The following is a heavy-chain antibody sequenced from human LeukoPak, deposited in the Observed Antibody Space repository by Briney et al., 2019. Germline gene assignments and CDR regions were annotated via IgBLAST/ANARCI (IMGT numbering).Heavy chain of an antibody. CDR2: INPNSGGT. D-gene: IGHD2-15*01. Sequence: ASVPVSFQACGYTFTGYYMHWVRQARGQGLEWVGWINPNSGGTNYAQKFQGSVTMTRDTSISTAYMELSRLRSDDTAVYYCARAWVVILEGYYMDVWGKGTTVTVSS. CDR1: GYTFTGYY. V-gene: IGHV1-2*02. CDR3: ARAWVVILEGYYMDV. J-gene: IGHJ6*03.